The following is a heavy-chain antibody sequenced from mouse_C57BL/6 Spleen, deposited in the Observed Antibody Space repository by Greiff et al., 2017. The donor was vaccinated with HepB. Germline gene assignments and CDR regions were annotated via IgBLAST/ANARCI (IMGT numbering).Heavy chain of an antibody. CDR2: ISDGGSYT. J-gene: IGHJ4*01. Sequence: EVKLVESGGGLVKPGGSLKLSCAASGFTFSSYAMSWVRQTPEKRLEWVATISDGGSYTYYPDNVKGRFTISRDNAKNNLYLQMSHLKSEDTAMYYCARDGITTVVDAMDYWGQGTSVTVSS. CDR3: ARDGITTVVDAMDY. V-gene: IGHV5-4*01. D-gene: IGHD1-1*01. CDR1: GFTFSSYA.